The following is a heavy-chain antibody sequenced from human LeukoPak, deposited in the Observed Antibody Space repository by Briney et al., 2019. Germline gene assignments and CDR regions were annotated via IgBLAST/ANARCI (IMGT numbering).Heavy chain of an antibody. CDR1: GFTLSDYY. V-gene: IGHV3-11*04. Sequence: KPGGSLRLSCAASGFTLSDYYMSWIRQAPGKGLEWVSYICSSGSTIYNANSVNSRVTISKHNAKNSLYPQMNGLRAEDTGVYYCARDRDRQQLVLDAFDIWGQGTMVTVSS. J-gene: IGHJ3*02. D-gene: IGHD6-13*01. CDR2: ICSSGSTI. CDR3: ARDRDRQQLVLDAFDI.